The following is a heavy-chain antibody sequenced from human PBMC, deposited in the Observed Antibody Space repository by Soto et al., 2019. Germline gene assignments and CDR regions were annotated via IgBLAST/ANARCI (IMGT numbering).Heavy chain of an antibody. V-gene: IGHV3-11*01. Sequence: PGGSLRLSCAASGFTFSVYYMSWIRQAPGKGLEWVSYISSSGSTIYYADSVKGRFTISRDNAKNSLYLQMNSLRAEDTAVYYCARDRYGGGITGTTGWFDPWGQGTLVTVSS. CDR3: ARDRYGGGITGTTGWFDP. CDR2: ISSSGSTI. J-gene: IGHJ5*02. CDR1: GFTFSVYY. D-gene: IGHD1-7*01.